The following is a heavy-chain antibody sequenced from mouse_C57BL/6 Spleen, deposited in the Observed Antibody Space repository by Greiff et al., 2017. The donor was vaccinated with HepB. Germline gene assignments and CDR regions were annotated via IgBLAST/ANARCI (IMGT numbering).Heavy chain of an antibody. D-gene: IGHD2-1*01. CDR2: ISSGGDYI. CDR3: TRDNRGNWAY. CDR1: GFTFSSYA. Sequence: EVKVVESGEGLVKPGGSLKLSCAASGFTFSSYAMSWVRQTPEKRLEWVAYISSGGDYIYYADTVKGRFTISRDNARNTLYLQMSSLKSEDTAMYYCTRDNRGNWAYWGQGTLVTVSA. V-gene: IGHV5-9-1*02. J-gene: IGHJ3*01.